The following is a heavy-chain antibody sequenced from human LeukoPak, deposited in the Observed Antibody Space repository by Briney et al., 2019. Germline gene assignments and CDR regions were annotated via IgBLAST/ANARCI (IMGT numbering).Heavy chain of an antibody. J-gene: IGHJ4*02. CDR1: GGSISSYY. D-gene: IGHD5-12*01. V-gene: IGHV4-59*12. CDR2: IYYSGST. CDR3: AIMADSGYENLDY. Sequence: PSETLSLTCTVSGGSISSYYWSWIRQPPGKGLEWIGYIYYSGSTYYNPSLKSRVTISVDTSKNQFSLKLSSVTAADTAVYYCAIMADSGYENLDYWGQGTLVTVSS.